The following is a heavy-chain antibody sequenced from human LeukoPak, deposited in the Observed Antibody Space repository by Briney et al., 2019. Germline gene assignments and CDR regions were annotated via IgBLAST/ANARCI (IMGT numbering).Heavy chain of an antibody. J-gene: IGHJ5*02. Sequence: ASVKVSCKASGYTFTGYYMHWVRQAPGQGLEWMGWINPNSGGTNYAQKFQGRVTMTRDTSISTAYMELSRLRSDDTAVYYCARIVGATDWFDPWGRGTLVTVSS. CDR2: INPNSGGT. D-gene: IGHD1-26*01. V-gene: IGHV1-2*02. CDR3: ARIVGATDWFDP. CDR1: GYTFTGYY.